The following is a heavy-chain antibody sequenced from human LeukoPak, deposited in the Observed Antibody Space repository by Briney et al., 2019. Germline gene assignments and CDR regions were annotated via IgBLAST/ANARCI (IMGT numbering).Heavy chain of an antibody. J-gene: IGHJ4*02. V-gene: IGHV3-74*01. D-gene: IGHD6-13*01. Sequence: GGSLSLSCAASGFTFSNYWMHWVRQAPGKEPVWVSRIKSDGSSTRFADSVQGRFTISRDNGKNTLYLQMNSLRAEDTAVYYCARGGDSSNWYPGYFDYWGQGALVTVSS. CDR1: GFTFSNYW. CDR2: IKSDGSST. CDR3: ARGGDSSNWYPGYFDY.